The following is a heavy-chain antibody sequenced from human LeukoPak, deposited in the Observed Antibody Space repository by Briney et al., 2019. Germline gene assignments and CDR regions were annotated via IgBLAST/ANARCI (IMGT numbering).Heavy chain of an antibody. J-gene: IGHJ5*01. CDR2: IYYGGST. D-gene: IGHD3-10*01. V-gene: IGHV4-61*05. Sequence: SETLSLTCTVSGGSISSSSYYWSWIRQPPGKGLEWIGYIYYGGSTSYNASLESRVTISADTSKNQFSLKLSSVTAADTAVYYCARHGSGSHNWFDSWGQGTLVTVSS. CDR3: ARHGSGSHNWFDS. CDR1: GGSISSSSYY.